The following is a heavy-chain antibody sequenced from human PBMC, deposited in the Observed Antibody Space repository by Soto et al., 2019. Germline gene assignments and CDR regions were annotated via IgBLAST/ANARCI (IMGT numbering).Heavy chain of an antibody. CDR2: MRSRANSYAT. J-gene: IGHJ4*02. CDR3: TTSGYDKFVDY. CDR1: GFSFIGSS. V-gene: IGHV3-73*01. Sequence: GSLRLSCAASGFSFIGSSMHWVRQASGKGLEWVGRMRSRANSYATTYAESVKGRFTISRDDSKNTAYLQMNSLKTEDTAVYYCTTSGYDKFVDYWGQGILVTVSS. D-gene: IGHD5-12*01.